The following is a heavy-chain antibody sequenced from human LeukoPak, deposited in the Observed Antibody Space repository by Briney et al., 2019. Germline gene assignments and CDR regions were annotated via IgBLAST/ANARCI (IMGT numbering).Heavy chain of an antibody. J-gene: IGHJ4*02. CDR2: MNPNSGNT. D-gene: IGHD2-15*01. V-gene: IGHV1-18*01. Sequence: ASAKVSCKASGYTFTSYGISWVRQATGQGLEGMGWMNPNSGNTGYAQKLQGRVTMTTDTSTSTAYMELRSLRSDDTAVYYCARDKDCSGGSCYSRYFDYWGQGTLVTVSS. CDR1: GYTFTSYG. CDR3: ARDKDCSGGSCYSRYFDY.